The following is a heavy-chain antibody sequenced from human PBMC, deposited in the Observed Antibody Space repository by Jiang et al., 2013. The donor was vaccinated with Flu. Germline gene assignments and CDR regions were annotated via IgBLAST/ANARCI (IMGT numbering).Heavy chain of an antibody. V-gene: IGHV3-21*01. Sequence: VQLVESGGGLVKPGGSLRLSCAASGFTFSSYSMNWVRQAPGKGLEWVSSISSSSSYIYYADSVKGRFTISRDDAKNSLYLQMNSLRAEDTAVYYCARGCAPYYDILTGYYSYDYWGQGTLVTVSS. CDR1: GFTFSSYS. CDR3: ARGCAPYYDILTGYYSYDY. J-gene: IGHJ4*02. CDR2: ISSSSSYI. D-gene: IGHD3-9*01.